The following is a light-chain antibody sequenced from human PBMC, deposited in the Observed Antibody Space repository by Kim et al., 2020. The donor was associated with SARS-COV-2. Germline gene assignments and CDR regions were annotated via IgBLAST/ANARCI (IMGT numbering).Light chain of an antibody. CDR2: DAS. J-gene: IGKJ1*01. Sequence: GDRVTITCRASQSIGNYLAWYQQKPGKAPKGLIYDASSLESGVPSRFSGSGSGTEFTLNINSLQPDDFATYYCQQYLYYWTFGQGTKVDIK. V-gene: IGKV1-5*01. CDR3: QQYLYYWT. CDR1: QSIGNY.